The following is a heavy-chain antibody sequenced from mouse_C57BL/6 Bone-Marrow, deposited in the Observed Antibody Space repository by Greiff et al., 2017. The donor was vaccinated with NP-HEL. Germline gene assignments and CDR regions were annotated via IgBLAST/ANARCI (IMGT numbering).Heavy chain of an antibody. Sequence: EVKLMESGGGLVQPGGSLKLSCAASGFTFSDYYMYWVRQTPEKRLEWVAYISNGGGSTYYPDTVKGRFTISRDNAKNTLYLQMSRLKSEDTAMYYCARGSYYDYDWDYAMDYWGQGTSVTVSS. CDR2: ISNGGGST. CDR3: ARGSYYDYDWDYAMDY. CDR1: GFTFSDYY. D-gene: IGHD2-4*01. V-gene: IGHV5-12*01. J-gene: IGHJ4*01.